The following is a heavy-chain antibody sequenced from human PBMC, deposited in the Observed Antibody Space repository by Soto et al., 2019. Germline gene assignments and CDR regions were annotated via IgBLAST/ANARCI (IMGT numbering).Heavy chain of an antibody. D-gene: IGHD4-4*01. CDR1: GGSISSGDYY. V-gene: IGHV4-30-4*01. J-gene: IGHJ6*02. CDR3: ARATALYGMDV. CDR2: IYYSGGT. Sequence: SETLSLTCTVSGGSISSGDYYWSWIRQPPGKGLEWIGYIYYSGGTYYNPSLKSRVTISVDTSKNQFSLKLSSVTAADTAVYYCARATALYGMDVWGQGTTVTVSS.